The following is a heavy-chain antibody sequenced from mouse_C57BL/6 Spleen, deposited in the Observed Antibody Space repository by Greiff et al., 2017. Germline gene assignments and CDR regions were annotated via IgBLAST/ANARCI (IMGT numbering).Heavy chain of an antibody. CDR2: IDPSDSET. V-gene: IGHV1-52*01. CDR1: GYTFTSYW. Sequence: QVQLQQPGAELVRPGSSVKLSCKASGYTFTSYWMHWVKQRPIQGLEWIGNIDPSDSETHYNQKFKDKATLTVDKSSSTAYMQLSSLTSEDSAVYYCARKLREGYFDVWGTGTTVTVSS. J-gene: IGHJ1*03. CDR3: ARKLREGYFDV. D-gene: IGHD1-1*01.